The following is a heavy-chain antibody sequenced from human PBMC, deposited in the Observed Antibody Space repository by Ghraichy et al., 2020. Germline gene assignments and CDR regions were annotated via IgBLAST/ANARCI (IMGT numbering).Heavy chain of an antibody. CDR2: ISGNGLNT. D-gene: IGHD3-3*01. CDR1: GFTFSTYA. V-gene: IGHV3-23*01. J-gene: IGHJ6*03. Sequence: GGSLRLACAASGFTFSTYAMSWVRQAPGKGLEWVSGISGNGLNTYYADSVKGRFTISRDNSKNTLYLQMNSLRAEDTAVYYCAKRGDFWSASYYYYMEVWGKGTTVTVSS. CDR3: AKRGDFWSASYYYYMEV.